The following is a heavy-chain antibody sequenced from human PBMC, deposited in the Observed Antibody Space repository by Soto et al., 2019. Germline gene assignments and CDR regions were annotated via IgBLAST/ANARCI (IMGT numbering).Heavy chain of an antibody. CDR2: VYNTGGT. J-gene: IGHJ6*02. Sequence: QVQLQQSGPGLVKPSETLSLTCTVSSGPSSSHNWGWIRQSPGRGLEWIGYVYNTGGTSYNPSLKSRVTISADTSANHISLKLSFVTAADTAIYYCVRQGIGDLHGLVDVWGQGTPVSVSS. D-gene: IGHD3-10*01. V-gene: IGHV4-59*08. CDR3: VRQGIGDLHGLVDV. CDR1: SGPSSSHN.